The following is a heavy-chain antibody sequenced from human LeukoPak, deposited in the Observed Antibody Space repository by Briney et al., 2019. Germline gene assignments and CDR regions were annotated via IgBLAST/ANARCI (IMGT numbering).Heavy chain of an antibody. Sequence: GGSLRLSCAASGFTFSNAWMSWVRQAPGKGLEWVGRIKSKTDGGTTDYAAPVKGRFTISRDDSKNTLYLQMNSLKTEDTAVYYCTTDPGLAYCGGDCYHDYWGQGTLVTVSS. CDR1: GFTFSNAW. CDR2: IKSKTDGGTT. CDR3: TTDPGLAYCGGDCYHDY. V-gene: IGHV3-15*01. D-gene: IGHD2-21*02. J-gene: IGHJ4*02.